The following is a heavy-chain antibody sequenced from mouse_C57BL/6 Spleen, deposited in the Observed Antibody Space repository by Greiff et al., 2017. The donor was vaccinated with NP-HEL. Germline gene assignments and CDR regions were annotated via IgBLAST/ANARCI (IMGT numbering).Heavy chain of an antibody. CDR3: TRDSNYLFAY. Sequence: QVQLQQSGAELVRPGASVTLSCKASGYTFTDYEMHWVKQTPVHGLEWIGAIDPETGGTAYNQKFKGKAILTADKSSSTAYMELRSLTSEDSAVYYCTRDSNYLFAYWGQGTLVTVSA. V-gene: IGHV1-15*01. D-gene: IGHD2-5*01. CDR2: IDPETGGT. J-gene: IGHJ3*01. CDR1: GYTFTDYE.